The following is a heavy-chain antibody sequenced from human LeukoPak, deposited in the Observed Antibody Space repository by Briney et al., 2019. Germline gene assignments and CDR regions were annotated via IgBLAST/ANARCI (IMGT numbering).Heavy chain of an antibody. CDR2: ITAYNGNT. CDR1: GYTFTSYG. V-gene: IGHV1-18*01. CDR3: ARAGGVMVRGVKVDY. Sequence: ASVKVSCKASGYTFTSYGIRWLRQAPGQGLEWMGWITAYNGNTNYAQKLQGRVTMTTDTSTSTAYMELRSLRSDDTAVYYCARAGGVMVRGVKVDYWGQGTLVTVSS. J-gene: IGHJ4*02. D-gene: IGHD3-10*01.